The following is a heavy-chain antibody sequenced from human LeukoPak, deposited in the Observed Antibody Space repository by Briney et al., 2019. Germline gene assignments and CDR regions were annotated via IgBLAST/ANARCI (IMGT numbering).Heavy chain of an antibody. J-gene: IGHJ5*02. Sequence: SEALSLTCAVYGGSLSGSYWTWIRQPPGKGLEWIGEINHSGSTNYNPSLKSRVTISVDTSKNQFSLKLSSVTAADTAVYYCARDPVLYYYDSSGYYPMWFDPWGQGTLVTVSS. CDR2: INHSGST. CDR1: GGSLSGSY. V-gene: IGHV4-34*01. D-gene: IGHD3-22*01. CDR3: ARDPVLYYYDSSGYYPMWFDP.